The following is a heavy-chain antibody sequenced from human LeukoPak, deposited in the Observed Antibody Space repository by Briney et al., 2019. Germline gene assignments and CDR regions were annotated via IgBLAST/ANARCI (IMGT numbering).Heavy chain of an antibody. CDR2: LNGYGDYT. J-gene: IGHJ6*02. Sequence: GGSLRLSCEVSGFTFSSYWMYWVRQVPGKGLVWVSRLNGYGDYTDYEDSVKGRFTISRDNSKNTLYLQMNSLRGEDTAVYYCARDWAAAGRGSYHYGMDVWGQGTTVIVSS. D-gene: IGHD6-13*01. V-gene: IGHV3-74*01. CDR1: GFTFSSYW. CDR3: ARDWAAAGRGSYHYGMDV.